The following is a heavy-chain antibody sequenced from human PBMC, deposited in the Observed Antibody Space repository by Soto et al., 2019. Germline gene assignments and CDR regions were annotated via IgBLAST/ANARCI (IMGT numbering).Heavy chain of an antibody. Sequence: PSETLSLTCTVSGDAISNYYWSWIRQTPGRGLEWIGCVHESGSTDYNPSLKGRVTISLHTSKSQFSLSLRSATAADTATYYCARGNRELITPFFGEWGQGIPVTVSP. CDR2: VHESGST. CDR3: ARGNRELITPFFGE. J-gene: IGHJ4*02. V-gene: IGHV4-59*01. D-gene: IGHD1-26*01. CDR1: GDAISNYY.